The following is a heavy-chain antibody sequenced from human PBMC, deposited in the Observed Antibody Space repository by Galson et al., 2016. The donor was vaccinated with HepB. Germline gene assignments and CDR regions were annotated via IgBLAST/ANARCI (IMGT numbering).Heavy chain of an antibody. CDR1: GGSISSGGYY. J-gene: IGHJ4*02. Sequence: TLSLTCTVSGGSISSGGYYWNWIRQHPGKGLEWIGYIYDSGSTNYNPSLRSRVAISVDTSKNQFSLKLNSVTAADTAVYYCSREPRNCNYGQFDYWGQGTLVTVSS. CDR3: SREPRNCNYGQFDY. V-gene: IGHV4-31*03. D-gene: IGHD1-7*01. CDR2: IYDSGST.